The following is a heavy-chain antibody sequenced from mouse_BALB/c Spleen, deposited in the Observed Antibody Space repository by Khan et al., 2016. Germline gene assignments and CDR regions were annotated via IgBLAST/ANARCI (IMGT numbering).Heavy chain of an antibody. CDR2: ISSGGSCT. Sequence: EVELVESGGGLVKPGGSLKLSCAASRFTFSSYTMSWVRQTPEKRLEWVATISSGGSCTYYPDSVKGRFTISRDNAKNTLYLHMTSLKSEDTAMYYCARYYRYDETMDYWGQGTSVTVSS. J-gene: IGHJ4*01. CDR1: RFTFSSYT. CDR3: ARYYRYDETMDY. V-gene: IGHV5-6-4*01. D-gene: IGHD2-14*01.